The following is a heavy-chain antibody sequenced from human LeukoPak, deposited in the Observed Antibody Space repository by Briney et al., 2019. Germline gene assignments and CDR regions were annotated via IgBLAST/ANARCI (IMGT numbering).Heavy chain of an antibody. CDR3: ARRPLLVRGVNPAFDP. CDR1: GYTFTRYD. D-gene: IGHD3-10*01. J-gene: IGHJ5*02. V-gene: IGHV1-8*01. CDR2: MYPNSGNT. Sequence: ASVKVSCKASGYTFTRYDINWVRQASGQGLEWMGWMYPNSGNTGYAQKFQGRVTMNRKTSISTVYIELSSLRSEDTAVYYCARRPLLVRGVNPAFDPWGQGTLVTVSS.